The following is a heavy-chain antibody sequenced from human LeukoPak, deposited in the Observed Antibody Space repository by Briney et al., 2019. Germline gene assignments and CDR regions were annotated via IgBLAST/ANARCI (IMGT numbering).Heavy chain of an antibody. CDR1: GGSISSYY. D-gene: IGHD5-24*01. Sequence: SGTLSLTCTVSGGSISSYYWSWIRQPPGKGLEYIGYISYSGSTNYNPSLKSRVTMSVDTSKDQFSLKLSSVTAADTAVYYCARAGPRRDGYNVDYWGQGTLVTVSS. V-gene: IGHV4-59*01. J-gene: IGHJ4*02. CDR3: ARAGPRRDGYNVDY. CDR2: ISYSGST.